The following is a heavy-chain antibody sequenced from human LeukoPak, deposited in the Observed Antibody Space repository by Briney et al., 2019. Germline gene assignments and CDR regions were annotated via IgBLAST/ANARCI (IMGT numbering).Heavy chain of an antibody. CDR3: ARDSWDYYDSSGYYEFDY. V-gene: IGHV3-21*01. D-gene: IGHD3-22*01. CDR1: GFTFSSYA. CDR2: ISSSSSYI. Sequence: GGSLRLSCAASGFTFSSYAMHWVRQAPGKGLEWVSSISSSSSYIYYADSVKGRFTISRDNAKNSLYLQMNSLRAEDTAVYYCARDSWDYYDSSGYYEFDYWGQGTLVTVSS. J-gene: IGHJ4*02.